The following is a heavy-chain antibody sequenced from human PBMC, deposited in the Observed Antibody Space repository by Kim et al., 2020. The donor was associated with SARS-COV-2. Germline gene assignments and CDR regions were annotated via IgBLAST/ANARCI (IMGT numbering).Heavy chain of an antibody. CDR2: INHSGST. D-gene: IGHD1-7*01. Sequence: SETLSLTCAVHGGSFSGYSWNWIRQSPGRGLEWIGEINHSGSTNYNPSLKSRVTLSVDTSKNQFSLRLNSVTAADTPVYYCARARPVFGASPDELRYFDSWGQGTLVTVSS. CDR3: ARARPVFGASPDELRYFDS. J-gene: IGHJ4*02. CDR1: GGSFSGYS. V-gene: IGHV4-34*01.